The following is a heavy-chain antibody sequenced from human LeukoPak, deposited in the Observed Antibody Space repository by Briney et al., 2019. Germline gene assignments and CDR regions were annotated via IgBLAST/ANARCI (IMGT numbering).Heavy chain of an antibody. CDR1: GFTFSSYG. Sequence: PGGSLRLSCAASGFTFSSYGMHWVRQAPGKGLEWVAFIRYDGSNKYYADSVKGRFTISRDNSKNMLYLQMNSLRAEDTAVYYCAKFAGYGSGSYPSQDYYYYGMDVWGQGTTVTVSS. D-gene: IGHD3-10*01. J-gene: IGHJ6*02. V-gene: IGHV3-30*02. CDR2: IRYDGSNK. CDR3: AKFAGYGSGSYPSQDYYYYGMDV.